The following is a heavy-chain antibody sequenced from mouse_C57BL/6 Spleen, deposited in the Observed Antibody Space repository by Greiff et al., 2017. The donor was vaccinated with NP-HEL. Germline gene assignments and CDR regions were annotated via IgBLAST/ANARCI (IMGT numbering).Heavy chain of an antibody. CDR2: IWSDGST. CDR3: ARQIYYYGSSYEDAMDY. V-gene: IGHV2-6-1*01. D-gene: IGHD1-1*01. CDR1: GFSLTSYG. Sequence: VKLVESGPGLVAPSQSLSITCTVSGFSLTSYGVHWVRQPPGKGLEWLVVIWSDGSTTYNSALKSRLSISKDNSKSQVFLKMNSLQTDDTAMYYCARQIYYYGSSYEDAMDYWGQGTSVTVSS. J-gene: IGHJ4*01.